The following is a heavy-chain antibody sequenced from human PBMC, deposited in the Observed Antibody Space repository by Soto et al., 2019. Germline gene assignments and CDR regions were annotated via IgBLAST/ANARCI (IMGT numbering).Heavy chain of an antibody. V-gene: IGHV1-3*01. CDR2: INPDNGNT. D-gene: IGHD3-3*02. CDR3: ARDKNPIVPFLEWTNWFDP. CDR1: GYSFTAYT. Sequence: ASVKVSCKASGYSFTAYTMHLVRQAPGQGFEWMGSINPDNGNTKYSQKFQGRLTFTSDTSTSTAYMELSSLKSEDTALYFCARDKNPIVPFLEWTNWFDPWGQGTLVTVSS. J-gene: IGHJ5*02.